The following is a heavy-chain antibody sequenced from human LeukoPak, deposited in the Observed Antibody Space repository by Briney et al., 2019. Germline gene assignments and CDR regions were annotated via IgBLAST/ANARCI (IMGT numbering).Heavy chain of an antibody. CDR2: ISSSSSYI. CDR1: GFTFSSYS. V-gene: IGHV3-21*01. Sequence: GGSLRLSCAASGFTFSSYSMNWVRQAPGKGLEWVSSISSSSSYIYYADSVKGRFTISRDNAKNSLYLQMNSLRAEDTAVYYCAKDLDTAMVYYYYGMDVWGKGTTVTVSS. J-gene: IGHJ6*04. CDR3: AKDLDTAMVYYYYGMDV. D-gene: IGHD5-18*01.